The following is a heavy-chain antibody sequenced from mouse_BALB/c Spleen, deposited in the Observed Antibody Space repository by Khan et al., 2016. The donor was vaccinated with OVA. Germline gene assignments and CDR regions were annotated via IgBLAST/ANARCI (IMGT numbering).Heavy chain of an antibody. CDR3: ARKNYYGYAVDY. Sequence: EVQLVESGPGLVKPSQSLSLTCTVTGYSITSNYAWNWIRQFPGNKLEWMGYISYSGSTSYNPSPKSRISITRDTSKNPFFLQLNSVTTEDTATYYCARKNYYGYAVDYWGQGTSVTVSS. V-gene: IGHV3-2*02. CDR2: ISYSGST. D-gene: IGHD1-1*01. J-gene: IGHJ4*01. CDR1: GYSITSNYA.